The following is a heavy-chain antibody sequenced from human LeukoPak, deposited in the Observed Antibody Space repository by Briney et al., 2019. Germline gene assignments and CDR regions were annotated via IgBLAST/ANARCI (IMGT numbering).Heavy chain of an antibody. CDR1: GFTFSSYA. CDR3: ARDLDSSGYYHVVDS. CDR2: ISTSGRT. V-gene: IGHV3-23*01. J-gene: IGHJ4*02. Sequence: GGSLRLSCADSGFTFSSYAMSWVRQAPGKGLEWVSLISTSGRTHYADSVQGRFTISRDNSKNTLSLHMNSLRAEDTAVYYCARDLDSSGYYHVVDSWGQGALDTVSS. D-gene: IGHD3-22*01.